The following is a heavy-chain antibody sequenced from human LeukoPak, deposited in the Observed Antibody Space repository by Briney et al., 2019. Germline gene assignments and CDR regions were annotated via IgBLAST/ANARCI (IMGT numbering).Heavy chain of an antibody. CDR1: GFTLGAYA. J-gene: IGHJ4*02. Sequence: GGSLRLSCADSGFTLGAYAMSWVRQAPGKGLEWVSVISGDGGTSYHAHPVKGRFTISRDDSKNTLYLQMKSLRVEDTAVYYCARARSGFAMASWLDSWGQGTLVIVSS. V-gene: IGHV3-23*01. CDR2: ISGDGGTS. CDR3: ARARSGFAMASWLDS. D-gene: IGHD5-24*01.